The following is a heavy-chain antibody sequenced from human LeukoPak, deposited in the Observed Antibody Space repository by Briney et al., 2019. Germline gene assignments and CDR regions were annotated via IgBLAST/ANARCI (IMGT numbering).Heavy chain of an antibody. D-gene: IGHD3-22*01. CDR1: VFTFRTSA. J-gene: IGHJ4*02. V-gene: IGHV3-23*01. Sequence: GGSLRLSRAASVFTFRTSATSWVPEAPGRGGGCGSDISGSGGSTHSTDSVKGRFTISRDNSKNTLYLQMNSLRAEDTAVYYCAKGRNYDSKLYYFDYWGQGTLVTVSS. CDR3: AKGRNYDSKLYYFDY. CDR2: ISGSGGST.